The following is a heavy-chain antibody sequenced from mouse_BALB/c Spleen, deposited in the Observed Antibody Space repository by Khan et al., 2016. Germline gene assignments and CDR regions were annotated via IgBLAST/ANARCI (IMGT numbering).Heavy chain of an antibody. CDR2: INSNGGST. J-gene: IGHJ2*01. V-gene: IGHV5-6-3*01. Sequence: EVELVESGGGLVQPGGSLKLSCAASGFTFSSYGMSWVRQTPDKRLELVATINSNGGSTYYPDSVKGRFPISRDNAKNTLYLQMSSLKSADRAMYYCARMARTINWGQGTTLTVSS. CDR3: ARMARTIN. CDR1: GFTFSSYG.